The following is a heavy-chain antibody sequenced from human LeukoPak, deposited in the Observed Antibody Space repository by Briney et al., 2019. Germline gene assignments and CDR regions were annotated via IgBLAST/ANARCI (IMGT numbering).Heavy chain of an antibody. Sequence: ASVRVSCKASGYTFTSSAMNWVRQAPGQGLEWMGWISAYNGNTNYAQKFQGRVTMTTDTSTSTAYMELRSLRSDDTAVYYCAREGYVGYYDSSDYSYWGQGTLVTVSS. D-gene: IGHD3-22*01. CDR2: ISAYNGNT. J-gene: IGHJ4*02. CDR1: GYTFTSSA. CDR3: AREGYVGYYDSSDYSY. V-gene: IGHV1-18*01.